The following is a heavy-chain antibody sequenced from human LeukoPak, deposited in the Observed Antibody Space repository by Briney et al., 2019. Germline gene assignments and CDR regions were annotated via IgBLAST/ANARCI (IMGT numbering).Heavy chain of an antibody. CDR1: GGSISSSSYY. CDR3: ARVGPMYYYDSSGYYSIFDY. J-gene: IGHJ4*02. D-gene: IGHD3-22*01. CDR2: IYYSGST. V-gene: IGHV4-39*07. Sequence: SETLSLTCTVSGGSISSSSYYWGWIRQPPGKGLEWIGSIYYSGSTYYNPSLKSRVTISVDTSKNQFSLKLSSVTAADTAVYYCARVGPMYYYDSSGYYSIFDYWGQGTLVTVSS.